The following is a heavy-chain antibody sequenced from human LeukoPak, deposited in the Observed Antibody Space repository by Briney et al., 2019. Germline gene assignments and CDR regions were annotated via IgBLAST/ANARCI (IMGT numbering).Heavy chain of an antibody. CDR1: GFTFTKSA. V-gene: IGHV1-58*01. J-gene: IGHJ3*02. CDR2: IVVGSGNT. Sequence: ASVKVSCKASGFTFTKSAVQWVRQARGQRLECIGWIVVGSGNTDYAQKFQERVTITRDMSTSTAYMELNSLTSEDTAIYYCAADPAGFGAFDIWGHGTIVTVSS. CDR3: AADPAGFGAFDI. D-gene: IGHD3-16*01.